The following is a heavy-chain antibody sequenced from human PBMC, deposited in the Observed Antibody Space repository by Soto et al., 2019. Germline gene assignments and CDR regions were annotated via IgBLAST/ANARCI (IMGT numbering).Heavy chain of an antibody. D-gene: IGHD3-16*02. J-gene: IGHJ4*02. Sequence: EVQLLESGGGLVQPGGSLRLSCAASGFTFSSYAMSWVRQAPGKGLECVSAISGSGGSTYYADSVKGRFTISRDNCKNTLYLQMNRLRAEDRAVYYCAKVTRHYDYVWGSYRYTPFDYWGQGTLVTVSS. V-gene: IGHV3-23*01. CDR1: GFTFSSYA. CDR3: AKVTRHYDYVWGSYRYTPFDY. CDR2: ISGSGGST.